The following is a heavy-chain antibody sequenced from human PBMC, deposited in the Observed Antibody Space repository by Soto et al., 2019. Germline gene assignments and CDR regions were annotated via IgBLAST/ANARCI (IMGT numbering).Heavy chain of an antibody. CDR1: GFTFSSYG. D-gene: IGHD3-10*01. V-gene: IGHV3-33*01. Sequence: QVQLVESGGGVVQPGMSLRLSCAASGFTFSSYGMHWVRQAPGKGLEWVAVIWYDGSNKYYADSVKGRFTLSRDNSKNTLYLQMSSLRAEGTAVYYCARDDSITMVRGVYDYYYYMDVWGKGTTVTVSS. CDR3: ARDDSITMVRGVYDYYYYMDV. J-gene: IGHJ6*03. CDR2: IWYDGSNK.